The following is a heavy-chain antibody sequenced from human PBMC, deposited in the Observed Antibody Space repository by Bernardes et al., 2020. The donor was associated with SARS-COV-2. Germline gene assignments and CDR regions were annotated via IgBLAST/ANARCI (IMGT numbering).Heavy chain of an antibody. V-gene: IGHV1-18*01. CDR3: ARRSMDY. CDR1: GYTFSNFG. CDR2: ISGYNANT. Sequence: ASVKVSCKASGYTFSNFGISWVRQAPGQGLEWMGWISGYNANTNYAQKFQGRVTMTTDTSTSTAYMELRSLRSDDTAVYYCARRSMDYWGQGTLVTVCS. J-gene: IGHJ4*02.